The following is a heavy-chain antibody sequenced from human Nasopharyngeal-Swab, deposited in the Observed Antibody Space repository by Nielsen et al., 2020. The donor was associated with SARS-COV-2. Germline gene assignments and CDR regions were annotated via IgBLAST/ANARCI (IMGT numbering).Heavy chain of an antibody. CDR1: GGSMSNFP. CDR3: ARRLGLRAPFDY. V-gene: IGHV4-59*08. J-gene: IGHJ4*02. CDR2: VYDSGST. D-gene: IGHD5/OR15-5a*01. Sequence: SETLSLTCTVSGGSMSNFPWSWIRLSPGKGLEWIGYVYDSGSTKYNPSLNSRVTISVDTSKTQFSLKVRSVTAADTAVYFCARRLGLRAPFDYWGQGTLVTVSS.